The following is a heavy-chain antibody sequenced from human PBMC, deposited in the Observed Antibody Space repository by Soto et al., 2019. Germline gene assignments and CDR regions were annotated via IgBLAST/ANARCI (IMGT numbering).Heavy chain of an antibody. CDR3: ARPTTVVTRWDAFDV. Sequence: QVQLVDSGGGVVQPGRSLRLSCAASGFTFSNYAVHWVRQAPGKGLEGVALISYDGRNTFYADSVKGRFTISRDSSQSTVLLQMNILGTEDTAVYYCARPTTVVTRWDAFDVWGQGTMVTVSS. CDR1: GFTFSNYA. D-gene: IGHD4-4*01. J-gene: IGHJ3*01. CDR2: ISYDGRNT. V-gene: IGHV3-30*04.